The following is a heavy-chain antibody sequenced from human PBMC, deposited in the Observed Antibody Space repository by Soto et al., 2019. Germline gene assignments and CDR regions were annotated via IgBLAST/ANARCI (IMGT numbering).Heavy chain of an antibody. CDR1: GGTFSSYA. D-gene: IGHD5-12*01. J-gene: IGHJ4*02. CDR3: AMVWGVATLSYFAS. Sequence: VSSVQVSCTASGGTFSSYAISWVRHAPGQGLAWMGGIIPIFGTANYAQKFQGRVTITADESTSTAYMELSSLRSEDTAGYYCAMVWGVATLSYFASWGQRSRVTLAS. V-gene: IGHV1-69*01. CDR2: IIPIFGTA.